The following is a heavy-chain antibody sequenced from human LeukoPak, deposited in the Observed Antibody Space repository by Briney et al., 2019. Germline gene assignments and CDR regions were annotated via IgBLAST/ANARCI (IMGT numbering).Heavy chain of an antibody. V-gene: IGHV3-66*01. CDR1: RFTASSDY. CDR2: IYGGDNT. Sequence: GGSLRLSCAASRFTASSDYISSGPPAPGEGLEWVSVIYGGDNTYYADSVKGRFTISRDNSKNTLYLQMNSLRAEDTAVYYCARGPYNWIYPRGPLDYWGQGTLVTVSS. CDR3: ARGPYNWIYPRGPLDY. D-gene: IGHD1-7*01. J-gene: IGHJ4*02.